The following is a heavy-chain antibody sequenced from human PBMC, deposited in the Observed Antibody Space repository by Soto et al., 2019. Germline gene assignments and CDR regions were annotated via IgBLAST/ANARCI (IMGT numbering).Heavy chain of an antibody. Sequence: SETLSLTCAVYGGSFSGYYWSWIRQPPGKGLEWIGEINHSGSTNYNPSLKSRVTISVDTSKNQFSLKLSSVTAADTAVYYCARARPYSSSWRPDYWGQGTLVTVSS. CDR2: INHSGST. CDR1: GGSFSGYY. CDR3: ARARPYSSSWRPDY. J-gene: IGHJ4*02. D-gene: IGHD6-13*01. V-gene: IGHV4-34*01.